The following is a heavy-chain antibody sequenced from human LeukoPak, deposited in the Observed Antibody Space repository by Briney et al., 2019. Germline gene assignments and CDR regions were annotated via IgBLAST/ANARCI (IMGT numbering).Heavy chain of an antibody. CDR3: ATDLKGGPAD. CDR1: GFTFSDYY. V-gene: IGHV3-11*05. Sequence: PGGTLRPSCAASGFTFSDYYMSWIRQAPGKGLEWVSSISTTSFYTNYAGSVKGRFTISRDNAKNSLYLQMNSLRAEDTAMYYCATDLKGGPADWGQGTMVTVSS. J-gene: IGHJ3*01. CDR2: ISTTSFYT. D-gene: IGHD6-25*01.